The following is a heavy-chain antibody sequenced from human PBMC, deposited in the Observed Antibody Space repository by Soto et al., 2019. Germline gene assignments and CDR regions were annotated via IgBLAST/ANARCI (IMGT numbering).Heavy chain of an antibody. Sequence: AAVMVSCKACGYGFASYGIAWVPQVPGQGPEWMGWIRPYNGRTNYAQSVKGGVVMTADTSSKTGYLGLRGLRSDDSAIYYCGRSRTTSYAMPVWRHGPTVTV. CDR1: GYGFASYG. V-gene: IGHV1-18*01. D-gene: IGHD2-2*01. CDR2: IRPYNGRT. J-gene: IGHJ6*02. CDR3: GRSRTTSYAMPV.